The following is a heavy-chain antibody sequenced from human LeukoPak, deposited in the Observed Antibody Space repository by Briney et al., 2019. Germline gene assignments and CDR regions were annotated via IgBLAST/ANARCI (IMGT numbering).Heavy chain of an antibody. J-gene: IGHJ1*01. V-gene: IGHV1-18*01. CDR2: ISAYNGNT. Sequence: GASVKVSCKASGYTFTSYGISWVRQAPGQGLEWMGWISAYNGNTNYAQKLQGRVTMTTDTSTSTAYMELRSLRSDDTAVYYCARELPPDEVGEYFQHWGQGTLVTVSS. D-gene: IGHD1-14*01. CDR1: GYTFTSYG. CDR3: ARELPPDEVGEYFQH.